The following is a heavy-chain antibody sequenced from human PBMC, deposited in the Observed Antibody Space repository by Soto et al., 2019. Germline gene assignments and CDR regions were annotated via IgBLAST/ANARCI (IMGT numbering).Heavy chain of an antibody. CDR3: AKVDGIVVVTCCGMDV. V-gene: IGHV3-23*01. J-gene: IGHJ6*02. CDR2: ISGSGGST. Sequence: HPGGSLRLSCAASGFTFSSYAMSWVRQAPGKGLEWVSAISGSGGSTYYADSVKGRFTISRDNSKNTLYLQMNSLRAEDTAVYYCAKVDGIVVVTCCGMDVWGQGTTVTVSS. D-gene: IGHD3-22*01. CDR1: GFTFSSYA.